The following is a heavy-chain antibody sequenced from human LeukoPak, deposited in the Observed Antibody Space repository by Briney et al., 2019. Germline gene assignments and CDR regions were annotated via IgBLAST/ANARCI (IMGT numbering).Heavy chain of an antibody. Sequence: GGSLRLSCAASGFTFNRYGMHWVRQAPGKGLEWVAVIWYDGSNKYYADSVKGRFTISRDNSKNTLYVQMNSLRAEDTAVYYCARGNDHNSGSLDYWGQGNLVTVSS. CDR2: IWYDGSNK. J-gene: IGHJ4*02. CDR3: ARGNDHNSGSLDY. D-gene: IGHD6-19*01. CDR1: GFTFNRYG. V-gene: IGHV3-33*01.